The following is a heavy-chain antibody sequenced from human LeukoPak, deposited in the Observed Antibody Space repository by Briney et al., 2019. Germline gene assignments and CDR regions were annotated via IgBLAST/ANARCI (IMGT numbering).Heavy chain of an antibody. J-gene: IGHJ6*04. V-gene: IGHV3-30*03. CDR3: ARDTIGMDV. Sequence: PGRSLRLSCAASGFTFSSYGMHWVRQAPGKGLEWVAVISYDGSNKYYADSVKGRFTISRDNSKNTLYLQMNSLRAEDTAVYYCARDTIGMDVWGKGTTVTVSS. CDR1: GFTFSSYG. D-gene: IGHD5-24*01. CDR2: ISYDGSNK.